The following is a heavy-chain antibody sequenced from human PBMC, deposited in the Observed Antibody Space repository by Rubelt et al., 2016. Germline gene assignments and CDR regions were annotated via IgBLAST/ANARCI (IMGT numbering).Heavy chain of an antibody. J-gene: IGHJ6*02. CDR1: GYTFTSYG. CDR3: ASVVPGSYYYYGMDV. Sequence: QVQLVQSGAEVKKPGASVKVSCKASGYTFTSYGISWVRPAPGQGLEWMGWISAYNGNPNDAQKLTGRVTMTTDTSTGTASMGLRSLSADDTAVDYCASVVPGSYYYYGMDVWGQGTTVTVSS. CDR2: ISAYNGNP. V-gene: IGHV1-18*01. D-gene: IGHD1-26*01.